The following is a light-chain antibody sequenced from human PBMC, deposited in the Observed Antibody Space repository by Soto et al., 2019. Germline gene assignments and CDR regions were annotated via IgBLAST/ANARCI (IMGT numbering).Light chain of an antibody. Sequence: DIQLTQSPSFLSASVGDRVTITCRASQGISSYLAWYQQKPGKAPKLLIYAASTLQSGVPSRFSGSGSGTEFALPISSLQPEDFATYYCQQLNSYPLPFGQGTKVEIK. V-gene: IGKV1-9*01. CDR2: AAS. CDR1: QGISSY. CDR3: QQLNSYPLP. J-gene: IGKJ1*01.